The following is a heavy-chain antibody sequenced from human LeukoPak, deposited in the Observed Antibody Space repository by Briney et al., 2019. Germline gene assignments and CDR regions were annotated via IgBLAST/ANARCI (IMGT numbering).Heavy chain of an antibody. J-gene: IGHJ2*01. Sequence: SETLSFTCAVYGESFSVYYWSWIRPPPGEGLEWIGEINHSGSTNYNPSLKGRVTISVDTSKNQFSLKLSSVTAADTAVYYCARFHLGDYDLGWYFDLWGRGTLVTVSS. CDR1: GESFSVYY. CDR3: ARFHLGDYDLGWYFDL. V-gene: IGHV4-34*01. CDR2: INHSGST. D-gene: IGHD4-17*01.